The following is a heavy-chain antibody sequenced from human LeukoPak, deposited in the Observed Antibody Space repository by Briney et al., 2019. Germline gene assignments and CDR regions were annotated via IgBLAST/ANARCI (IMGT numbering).Heavy chain of an antibody. Sequence: GGSLRLSCAASGFTFSSYWMHWIRQAPGKGLVWVSLIKSDGRSTSYADSVKGRFTISRDNAKNTVYLQMNSLRVEDTAVYYCTRDFKYSSDYWGQGTLVTVSS. CDR3: TRDFKYSSDY. CDR1: GFTFSSYW. J-gene: IGHJ4*02. D-gene: IGHD6-6*01. CDR2: IKSDGRST. V-gene: IGHV3-74*01.